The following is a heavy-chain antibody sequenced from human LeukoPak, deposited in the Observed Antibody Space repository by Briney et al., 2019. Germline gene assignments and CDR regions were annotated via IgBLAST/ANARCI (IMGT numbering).Heavy chain of an antibody. V-gene: IGHV4-59*08. Sequence: PSETLSLTCTVSGGSISSYYWSWIRQPPGKGLEWIGYIYYSGSTNYNPPLKSRVTISVDTSKNQFSLKLSSVTAADTAVYYCARAPRGYCSGGSCYNAGWYFDLWGRGTLVTVSS. J-gene: IGHJ2*01. D-gene: IGHD2-15*01. CDR1: GGSISSYY. CDR2: IYYSGST. CDR3: ARAPRGYCSGGSCYNAGWYFDL.